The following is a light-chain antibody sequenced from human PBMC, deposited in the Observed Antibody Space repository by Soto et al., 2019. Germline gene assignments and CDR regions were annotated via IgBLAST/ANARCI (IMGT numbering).Light chain of an antibody. CDR1: SSNIGATYH. J-gene: IGLJ3*02. CDR2: GNS. Sequence: VLTQPPSVSGAPGQRVTISCTGSSSNIGATYHVHWYQQLPGTAPKLLIYGNSNRPSGVPDRFSGSKSGTSASLAITGLQAEDEADYYCQSYDSSLSGSVFGGGTKVTVL. CDR3: QSYDSSLSGSV. V-gene: IGLV1-40*01.